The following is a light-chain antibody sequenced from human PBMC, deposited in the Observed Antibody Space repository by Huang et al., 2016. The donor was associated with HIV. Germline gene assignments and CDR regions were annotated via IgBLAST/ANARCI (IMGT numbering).Light chain of an antibody. CDR1: QSVSTF. J-gene: IGKJ3*01. Sequence: EIVLTQSPATLSLSPGERPTLSCRASQSVSTFLAWYHQQPGHAPRLLIYDASNRATGIPARFSGSGSGTDFTLTISSLEPEDFAVYYCQHRNTWPTFGPGTKVD. V-gene: IGKV3-11*01. CDR2: DAS. CDR3: QHRNTWPT.